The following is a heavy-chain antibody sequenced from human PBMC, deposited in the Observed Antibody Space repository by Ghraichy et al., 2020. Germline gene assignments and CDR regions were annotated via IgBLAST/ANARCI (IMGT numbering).Heavy chain of an antibody. J-gene: IGHJ4*02. CDR3: VRSGKYIYVFDY. CDR2: ISSSSSYV. V-gene: IGHV3-21*01. CDR1: GFTFSTYS. Sequence: GGSLRLSCAASGFTFSTYSMNWVRQAPGKGLEWVSSISSSSSYVYYADSVKGRFTISRDDAKNSLHLQVNSLRADDTAVYYCVRSGKYIYVFDYWGQGTLVTVSS. D-gene: IGHD3-9*01.